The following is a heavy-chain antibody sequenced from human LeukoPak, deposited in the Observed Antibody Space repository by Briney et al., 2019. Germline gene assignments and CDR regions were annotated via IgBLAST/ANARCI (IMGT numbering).Heavy chain of an antibody. CDR1: GYTFTGYY. V-gene: IGHV1-8*02. D-gene: IGHD3-10*01. J-gene: IGHJ3*01. Sequence: GASVKVSCKASGYTFTGYYMHWVRQATGQGLEWMGWMHPSNGDTGYAQKFQGRVTMTRNTSTTTAYMELSSLRSDDTAVYYCARRVRGVVIFSRAQGSFDLWGQGTLVTVSS. CDR2: MHPSNGDT. CDR3: ARRVRGVVIFSRAQGSFDL.